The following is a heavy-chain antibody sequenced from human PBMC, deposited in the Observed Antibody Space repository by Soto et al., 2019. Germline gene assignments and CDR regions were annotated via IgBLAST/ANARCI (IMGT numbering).Heavy chain of an antibody. CDR2: IYPCDSDA. J-gene: IGHJ3*02. V-gene: IGHV5-51*01. Sequence: PGESVMISCKSSGYSCTSYWTCWVRKMPLKGLERMGIIYPCDSDARYSLSFQGQVTISADKSISTAYLQSRSLKASEHAMYYCARCPTYYYDSSAYAAFETW. CDR3: ARCPTYYYDSSAYAAFET. CDR1: GYSCTSYW. D-gene: IGHD3-22*01.